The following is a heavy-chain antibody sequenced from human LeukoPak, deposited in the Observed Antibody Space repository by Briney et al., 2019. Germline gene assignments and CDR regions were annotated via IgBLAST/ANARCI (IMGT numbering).Heavy chain of an antibody. CDR3: ARKAEQQLVLDAFDI. V-gene: IGHV1-8*03. CDR1: GYTFTSYD. CDR2: MNPNSGNT. J-gene: IGHJ3*02. Sequence: GASVKVSCKASGYTFTSYDINWVRQATGQGLEWMGWMNPNSGNTGYAQKFQGRVTITRNTSISTAYMELSSLRSEDTAVYYCARKAEQQLVLDAFDIWGQGTMVTVSS. D-gene: IGHD6-13*01.